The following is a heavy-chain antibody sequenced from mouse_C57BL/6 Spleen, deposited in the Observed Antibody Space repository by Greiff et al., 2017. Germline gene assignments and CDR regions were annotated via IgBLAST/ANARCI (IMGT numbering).Heavy chain of an antibody. V-gene: IGHV1-81*01. CDR2: IYPRSGNT. J-gene: IGHJ4*01. CDR1: GYTFTSYG. CDR3: AREPTVVAPYAMDY. D-gene: IGHD1-1*01. Sequence: QVQLQQSGAELARPGASVKLSCKASGYTFTSYGISWVKQRTGQGLEWIGEIYPRSGNTYYNEKFKGKATLTADKSSSTAYMELRSLTSDDSAVYFCAREPTVVAPYAMDYWGQGTSVTVSS.